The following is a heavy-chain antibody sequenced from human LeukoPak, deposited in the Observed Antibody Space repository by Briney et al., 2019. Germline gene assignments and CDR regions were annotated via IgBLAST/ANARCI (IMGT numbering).Heavy chain of an antibody. V-gene: IGHV3-9*01. Sequence: GRSLRLSCAASGFTFDDYAVHWVRQAPGKGLEWVSGISWNSGSIGYADSVKGRFTISRDNAKNSLYLQMNSLRAEDTALYYCAKDARYCSGGGCYLGAGWFDPWGQGTLVTVSS. J-gene: IGHJ5*02. CDR1: GFTFDDYA. CDR2: ISWNSGSI. D-gene: IGHD2-15*01. CDR3: AKDARYCSGGGCYLGAGWFDP.